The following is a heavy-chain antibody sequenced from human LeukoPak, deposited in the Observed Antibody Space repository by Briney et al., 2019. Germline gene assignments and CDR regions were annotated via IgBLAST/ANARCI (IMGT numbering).Heavy chain of an antibody. D-gene: IGHD6-6*01. CDR2: ISSSSSYI. Sequence: KPGGSLRLSCAASGFTFSSYSMNWVRQAPGKGLEWVSSISSSSSYIYYADSVKGRFTISRDNAKNPLYLQMNSLRAEDTAVYYCARDIYSSSTVDYWGQGTLVTVSS. CDR3: ARDIYSSSTVDY. J-gene: IGHJ4*02. V-gene: IGHV3-21*01. CDR1: GFTFSSYS.